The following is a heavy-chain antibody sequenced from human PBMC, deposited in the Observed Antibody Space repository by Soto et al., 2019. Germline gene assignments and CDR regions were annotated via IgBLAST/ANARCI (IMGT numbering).Heavy chain of an antibody. J-gene: IGHJ5*02. V-gene: IGHV1-69*02. CDR3: ARVMVRGVNWFDP. Sequence: QVQLVQSGAEVKKPGSSVKVSCKASGGTFSSYTISWVRQAPGQGLEWMGRIIPILGIANYAQKFQGRVTITADKSTSTAYMELSSLRSEDTAVYYCARVMVRGVNWFDPWGQGTLVTVSS. CDR2: IIPILGIA. D-gene: IGHD3-10*01. CDR1: GGTFSSYT.